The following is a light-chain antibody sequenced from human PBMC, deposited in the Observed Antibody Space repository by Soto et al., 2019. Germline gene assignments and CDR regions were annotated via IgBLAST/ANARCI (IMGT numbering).Light chain of an antibody. V-gene: IGLV2-14*01. CDR1: SSDVGGYNY. CDR3: SAYRRGSTLV. CDR2: EVR. J-gene: IGLJ2*01. Sequence: QSALTQPASVSGSPGQSITISCTGTSSDVGGYNYVSWFQQHPGKAPKLMIYEVRNRPSGVSHRFSGSKSGNTASLTISGLQAEDEADYYCSAYRRGSTLVFGGGTKVTVL.